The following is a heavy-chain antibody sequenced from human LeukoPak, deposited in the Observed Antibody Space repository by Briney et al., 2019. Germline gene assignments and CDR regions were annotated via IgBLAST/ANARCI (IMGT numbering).Heavy chain of an antibody. V-gene: IGHV1-2*02. CDR1: GYIFTGYY. CDR2: INPNSGDT. CDR3: ARVRYRLAETYIDY. J-gene: IGHJ4*02. D-gene: IGHD3-16*01. Sequence: ASVKVSCKASGYIFTGYYMHWVRQAPGQGLEWMGWINPNSGDTNYAQKFQGRVTMARDTSVSTAYMELSRLRSDDTAVYYCARVRYRLAETYIDYWGQGTLVTVSS.